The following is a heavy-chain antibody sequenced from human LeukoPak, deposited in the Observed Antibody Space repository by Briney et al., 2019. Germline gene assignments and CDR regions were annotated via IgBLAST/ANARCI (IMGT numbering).Heavy chain of an antibody. CDR3: ARVGSSGWYVHLTLDY. Sequence: ASVKVSCKASGYTFSDYYIHWVRQAPGQGLEWMAWINPSNGDTNYAQKFQGRVTMTRDTSISTVYMELTRLISDDTAVYYCARVGSSGWYVHLTLDYWGQGTLVTVSS. V-gene: IGHV1-2*02. D-gene: IGHD6-19*01. CDR2: INPSNGDT. CDR1: GYTFSDYY. J-gene: IGHJ4*02.